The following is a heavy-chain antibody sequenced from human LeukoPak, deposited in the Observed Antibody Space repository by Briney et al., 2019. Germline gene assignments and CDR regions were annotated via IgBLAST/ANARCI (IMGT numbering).Heavy chain of an antibody. CDR1: GFTFNDYY. D-gene: IGHD3-10*01. Sequence: PGGSLRLSCAASGFTFNDYYMSWIRQAPGKGLQWVSYISTSSTYTIYADSVKDRFTISRDNAKNSLYLQMNSLRAEDTAVYYCAREMGKRGSGSVPSNFYYNGLDVWGKGTTVTVSS. J-gene: IGHJ6*04. CDR3: AREMGKRGSGSVPSNFYYNGLDV. V-gene: IGHV3-11*06. CDR2: ISTSSTYT.